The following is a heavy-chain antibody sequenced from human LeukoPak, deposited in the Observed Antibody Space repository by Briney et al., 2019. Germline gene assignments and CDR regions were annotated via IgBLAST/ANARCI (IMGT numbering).Heavy chain of an antibody. V-gene: IGHV3-48*03. CDR3: AELGITMIGGV. CDR1: GFTFSSYE. CDR2: ISSSGSTI. D-gene: IGHD3-10*02. Sequence: GGSLRLSGAASGFTFSSYEMNWVRQAPGKGLEWVSYISSSGSTIYYADSVKGRFTISRDNAKNSLYLQMNSLRAEDTAVYYCAELGITMIGGVWGKGTMVTISS. J-gene: IGHJ6*04.